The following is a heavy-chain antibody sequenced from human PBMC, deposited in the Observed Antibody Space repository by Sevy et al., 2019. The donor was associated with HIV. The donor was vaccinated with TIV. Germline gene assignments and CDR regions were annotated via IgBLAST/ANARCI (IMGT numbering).Heavy chain of an antibody. J-gene: IGHJ6*03. Sequence: SETLSLTCTVSGGSISSGSYYWSWIRQPAGKGLEWIGRIYTSGSTNYNPSLKSRVTISVDTSKNQFSLKLSSVTAADTAVYYCARGGRAAAGRYYYYYYMDVWGKGTTVTVSS. CDR1: GGSISSGSYY. V-gene: IGHV4-61*02. CDR2: IYTSGST. CDR3: ARGGRAAAGRYYYYYYMDV. D-gene: IGHD6-13*01.